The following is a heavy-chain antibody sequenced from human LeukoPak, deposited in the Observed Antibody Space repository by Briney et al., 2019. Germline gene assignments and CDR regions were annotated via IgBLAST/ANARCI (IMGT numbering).Heavy chain of an antibody. Sequence: GGSLRLSCAASGFTFDDYAMHWVRQAPGKGLEWVSGIGASGSSTYYGDPVKGRFTISRDNSKTTLFLQMNSLRAEDTAVYYRARGLGTVNDAFDIWGQGTMVTVSS. V-gene: IGHV3-23*01. J-gene: IGHJ3*02. CDR1: GFTFDDYA. D-gene: IGHD4-17*01. CDR2: IGASGSST. CDR3: ARGLGTVNDAFDI.